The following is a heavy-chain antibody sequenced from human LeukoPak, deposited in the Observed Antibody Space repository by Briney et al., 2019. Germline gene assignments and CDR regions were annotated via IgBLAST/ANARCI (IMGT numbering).Heavy chain of an antibody. CDR1: GYTFTGYY. D-gene: IGHD1-7*01. CDR3: ARDYNWNFHFDY. V-gene: IGHV1-2*02. CDR2: INPNSGGT. J-gene: IGHJ4*02. Sequence: ASVKVSCKASGYTFTGYYMHWVRQAPGQGLEWMGWINPNSGGTNYAQKFQGRVTMTRDTSISTAYMELSRLRSDDTAVYYCARDYNWNFHFDYWGQGTLVTVSS.